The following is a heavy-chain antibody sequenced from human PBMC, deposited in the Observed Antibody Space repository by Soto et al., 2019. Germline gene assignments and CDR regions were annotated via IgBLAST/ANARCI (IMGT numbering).Heavy chain of an antibody. Sequence: GESLKISCKGSGYSFASYWIGWVRQMPGKGPEWMGIIYPGDSDTRYSPSFQGQATISADKSISTAYLQWSSLRASDSAIYYCARYYDTSGMFDSWGQGALVTVSS. CDR3: ARYYDTSGMFDS. J-gene: IGHJ4*02. V-gene: IGHV5-51*01. CDR1: GYSFASYW. D-gene: IGHD3-22*01. CDR2: IYPGDSDT.